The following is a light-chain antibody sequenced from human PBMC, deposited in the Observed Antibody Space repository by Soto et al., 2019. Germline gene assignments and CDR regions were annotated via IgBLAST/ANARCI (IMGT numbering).Light chain of an antibody. V-gene: IGLV1-44*01. Sequence: QSVLTQPPSASGTPGQRVTISCSGSSSNIGSGTVNWYQQLPGTAPKLLIYNNDQCASGVPDRFSGSKSGTSASLAISGLQSDDEAHYYCASWDVSLDGLYVFGTGAQLTVL. CDR2: NND. CDR3: ASWDVSLDGLYV. CDR1: SSNIGSGT. J-gene: IGLJ1*01.